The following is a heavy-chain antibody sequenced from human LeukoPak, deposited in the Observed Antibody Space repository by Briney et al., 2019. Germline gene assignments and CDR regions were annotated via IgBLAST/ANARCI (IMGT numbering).Heavy chain of an antibody. D-gene: IGHD3-3*01. CDR1: GYSISSGYY. Sequence: SETLSLTCSVSGYSISSGYYWGWIRQPPGKGLEWIGSIYHSGSTYYNTSLKSRVTISVDTSKNQFSLKLNSVTAADTAVYYCATGWSGYYWTTWGQGTLVAVSS. J-gene: IGHJ5*02. V-gene: IGHV4-38-2*02. CDR2: IYHSGST. CDR3: ATGWSGYYWTT.